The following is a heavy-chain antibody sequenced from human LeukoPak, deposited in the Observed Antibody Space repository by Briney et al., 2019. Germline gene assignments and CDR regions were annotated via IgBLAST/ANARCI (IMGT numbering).Heavy chain of an antibody. J-gene: IGHJ4*02. Sequence: GGSLRLSCAASGFTFSSYAMNWVRQAPGKGLEWVSYINSISGEIWYADSVKGRFTISRDDAKNSLYLQMNSLRDEDTAVYYCARDHGYAFDYWGQGTLVTVSS. CDR1: GFTFSSYA. CDR2: INSISGEI. V-gene: IGHV3-48*02. CDR3: ARDHGYAFDY. D-gene: IGHD5-12*01.